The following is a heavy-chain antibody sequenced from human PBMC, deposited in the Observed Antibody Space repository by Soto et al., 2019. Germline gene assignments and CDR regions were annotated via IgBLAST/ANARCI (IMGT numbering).Heavy chain of an antibody. CDR2: INPNSGGT. CDR1: GYTFTGYY. CDR3: ARSITMVRGVAKNYYYYYYGMDV. D-gene: IGHD3-10*01. V-gene: IGHV1-2*04. Sequence: GPPVKVSCKASGYTFTGYYMHWVRQAPGQGLEWMGWINPNSGGTNYAQKFQGWVTMTRDTSISTAYMELSRLRSDDTAVYYCARSITMVRGVAKNYYYYYYGMDVWGQGTTVTVSS. J-gene: IGHJ6*02.